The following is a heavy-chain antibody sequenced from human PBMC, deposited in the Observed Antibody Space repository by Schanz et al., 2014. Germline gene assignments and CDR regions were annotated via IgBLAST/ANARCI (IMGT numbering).Heavy chain of an antibody. V-gene: IGHV1-8*01. CDR3: AKAEYDILTDSYSRLDP. Sequence: QVQLVQSGAEVKKPGASVKVSCTASGFNFNNYDINWVRQATGQGLEWMGWMNPKTGNTDHAQKFQGRVSMTWDTSTSTAYMGLRSLRSDDTAVYYCAKAEYDILTDSYSRLDPWGQGTLVTVSS. J-gene: IGHJ5*02. CDR2: MNPKTGNT. CDR1: GFNFNNYD. D-gene: IGHD3-9*01.